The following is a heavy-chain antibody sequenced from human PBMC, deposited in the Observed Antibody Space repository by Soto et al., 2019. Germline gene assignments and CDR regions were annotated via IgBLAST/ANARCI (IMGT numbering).Heavy chain of an antibody. CDR1: GGSISSNSYY. D-gene: IGHD3-10*01. Sequence: TLSLTCTVSGGSISSNSYYWGWIRQPPGKGLEWIGYIYYSGSTYYNPSLKSRVTISVDTSKNQFSLKLSSVTAADTAVYYSARVENYYGSGSSDYWGQGTLVTVSS. CDR2: IYYSGST. V-gene: IGHV4-30-4*08. CDR3: ARVENYYGSGSSDY. J-gene: IGHJ4*02.